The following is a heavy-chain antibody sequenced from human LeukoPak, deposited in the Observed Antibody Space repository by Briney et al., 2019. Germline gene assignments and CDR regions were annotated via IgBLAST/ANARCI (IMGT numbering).Heavy chain of an antibody. Sequence: TSETLSLTCTVSGGSISSYYWSWIRQPAGKGLEWIGRIYTSGSTNYNPSLKSRVTISVDTSKNQFPLKLSSVTAADTAVYYCARGGRSPAGYYYYMDVWGKGTTVTVSS. CDR1: GGSISSYY. J-gene: IGHJ6*03. CDR3: ARGGRSPAGYYYYMDV. V-gene: IGHV4-4*07. CDR2: IYTSGST. D-gene: IGHD2-15*01.